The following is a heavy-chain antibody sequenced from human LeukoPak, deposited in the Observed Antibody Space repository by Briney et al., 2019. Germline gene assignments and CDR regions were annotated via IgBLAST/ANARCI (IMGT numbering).Heavy chain of an antibody. CDR2: IIPILGIA. CDR3: ARGPSKWLLVY. Sequence: SVKVSCKASGGTFSSYAISWVRQAPGQGLEWMGRIIPILGIANYAQKFQGRVTITADKSTSTAYMELSSLRSEDTAVYYCARGPSKWLLVYWGQGTLVTVSS. V-gene: IGHV1-69*04. CDR1: GGTFSSYA. J-gene: IGHJ4*02. D-gene: IGHD5-12*01.